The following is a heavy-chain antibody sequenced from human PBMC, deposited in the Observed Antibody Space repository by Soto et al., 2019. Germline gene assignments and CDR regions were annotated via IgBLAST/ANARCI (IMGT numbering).Heavy chain of an antibody. CDR1: GFTFSSYR. J-gene: IGHJ6*02. CDR2: ISSGSSYI. D-gene: IGHD4-17*01. Sequence: PGGSLRLSCAASGFTFSSYRMNWVRQAQGKGLEWVSSISSGSSYIYYADSVKGRFTISRDNSKNSLYLQMNSLSAEDTAVYYCARDIHGDYGRPIIYYYYCMDVWGQGTTVAFSS. CDR3: ARDIHGDYGRPIIYYYYCMDV. V-gene: IGHV3-21*01.